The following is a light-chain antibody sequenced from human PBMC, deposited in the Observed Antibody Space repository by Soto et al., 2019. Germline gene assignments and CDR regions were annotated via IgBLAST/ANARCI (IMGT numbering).Light chain of an antibody. Sequence: ENVLTQSPGTLSLSPGERATLSCRATQSVTSRYFAWYQQKPGQAPRLLIYGISSSATDIPYRFSGSGSGTDSTLTISRLEPEDFGVYYCQQYSTLPQTFGQGTKREV. V-gene: IGKV3-20*01. CDR3: QQYSTLPQT. CDR1: QSVTSRY. J-gene: IGKJ2*01. CDR2: GIS.